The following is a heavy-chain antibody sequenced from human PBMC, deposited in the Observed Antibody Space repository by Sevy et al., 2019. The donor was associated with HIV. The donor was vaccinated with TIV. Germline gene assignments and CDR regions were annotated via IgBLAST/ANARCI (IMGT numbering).Heavy chain of an antibody. CDR1: GFTFSKYW. Sequence: GGSLRLSCAASGFTFSKYWMSWVRQAPGKGLEWVANINLDGSEKYYVDSVKGRFTISRDNGKNSLYLQMNSLRAEDTAVYYCARETGSSHLDYWGQGTLVTVSS. V-gene: IGHV3-7*01. D-gene: IGHD3-10*01. J-gene: IGHJ4*02. CDR3: ARETGSSHLDY. CDR2: INLDGSEK.